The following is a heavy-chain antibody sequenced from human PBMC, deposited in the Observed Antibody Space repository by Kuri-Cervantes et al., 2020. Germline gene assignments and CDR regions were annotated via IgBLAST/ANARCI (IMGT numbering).Heavy chain of an antibody. J-gene: IGHJ6*03. V-gene: IGHV5-51*01. CDR2: IYPDDSDT. CDR3: ARHRGRDYYYMDV. Sequence: GGSLRLSCKGSGYSFTSFWIGWVRQMPGKGLEWMGIIYPDDSDTRYSPSFQGQVTISADKSISTAYLQWSSLKASDTAMYYCARHRGRDYYYMDVWGKGTTVTVSS. CDR1: GYSFTSFW. D-gene: IGHD3-10*01.